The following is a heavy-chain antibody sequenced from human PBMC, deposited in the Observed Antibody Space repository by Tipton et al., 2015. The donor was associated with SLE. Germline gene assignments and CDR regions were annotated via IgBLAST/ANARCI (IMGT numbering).Heavy chain of an antibody. CDR2: IYYSGST. J-gene: IGHJ3*02. D-gene: IGHD2/OR15-2a*01. V-gene: IGHV4-59*11. CDR3: ARAPMVITAFDI. CDR1: GGSIRGHY. Sequence: TLSLTCTVSGGSIRGHYWGWIRQPPGKGLEYIGYIYYSGSTNYSPSLKSRVTISVDTSKNHFSLKLTSVTAADTAVYYCARAPMVITAFDIWGQGTMVTVSS.